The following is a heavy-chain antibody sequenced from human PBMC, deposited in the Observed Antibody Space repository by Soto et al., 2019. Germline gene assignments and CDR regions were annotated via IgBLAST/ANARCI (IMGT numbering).Heavy chain of an antibody. CDR1: GFTFSSYT. Sequence: EVQLVESGGGLVKPGGSLRLSCAASGFTFSSYTMNWVRQAPGKGLEWVSSISRSSSYIYYADSVKGRFTISRDNAKNSLYLQMNSLRAEDTAVYYCARDNGAWSLPDYWGQGTLVTVSS. V-gene: IGHV3-21*01. CDR2: ISRSSSYI. D-gene: IGHD4-17*01. J-gene: IGHJ4*02. CDR3: ARDNGAWSLPDY.